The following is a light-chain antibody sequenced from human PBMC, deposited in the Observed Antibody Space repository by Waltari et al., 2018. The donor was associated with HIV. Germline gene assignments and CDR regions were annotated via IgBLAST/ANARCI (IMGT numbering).Light chain of an antibody. CDR2: DVS. J-gene: IGLJ3*02. Sequence: QSALTQPASVSGSPGQSITISCTGTNNDVGGYNYVSWYQQHPGKAPKLMIYDVSNRPSGVANLCAGSKSGNTACLTISGLQAEDEADYYCSSYTSSSTRVFGGGTKLTGL. CDR3: SSYTSSSTRV. V-gene: IGLV2-14*03. CDR1: NNDVGGYNY.